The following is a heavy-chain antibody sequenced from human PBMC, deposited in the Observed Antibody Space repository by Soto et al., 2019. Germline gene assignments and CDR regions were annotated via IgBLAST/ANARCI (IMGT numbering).Heavy chain of an antibody. CDR3: ARGSGGYQPDS. CDR1: GYTFTSYY. CDR2: INPSGGST. V-gene: IGHV1-46*01. Sequence: QVQLVQSGAEVKKPGASVKVSCKASGYTFTSYYMHWVRQAPGQGLEWMGIINPSGGSTSYAQKFQGRATMTRDTATSTVYRELSRLRSEDTAVYYCARGSGGYQPDSWGQGTLVTVSS. J-gene: IGHJ4*02. D-gene: IGHD1-26*01.